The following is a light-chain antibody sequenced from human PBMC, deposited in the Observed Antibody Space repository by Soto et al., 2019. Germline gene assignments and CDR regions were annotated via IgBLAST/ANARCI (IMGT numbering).Light chain of an antibody. CDR1: QSFRSSY. V-gene: IGKV3-20*01. CDR3: QQYGSSGT. J-gene: IGKJ1*01. Sequence: EIVLTQSPGTLSLSPGERATLSCRASQSFRSSYLAWYQQKPGQAPRLLIYGASSRATGIPDRFSGSGSGTDFTLTISRLEPEDFAVYYCQQYGSSGTFGQGTKVDIK. CDR2: GAS.